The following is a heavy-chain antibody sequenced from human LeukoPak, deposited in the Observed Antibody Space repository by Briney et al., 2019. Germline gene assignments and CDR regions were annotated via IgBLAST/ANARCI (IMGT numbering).Heavy chain of an antibody. CDR3: ARPERLQIDY. CDR2: ISAYNGNT. V-gene: IGHV1-18*01. J-gene: IGHJ4*02. Sequence: ASVKVSCKASGGTFSSYAISWVRQAPGQGLEWMGWISAYNGNTNYAQKLQGRVTMTTDTSTSTAYMELRSLRSDDTAVYYCARPERLQIDYWGQGTLVTVSS. CDR1: GGTFSSYA.